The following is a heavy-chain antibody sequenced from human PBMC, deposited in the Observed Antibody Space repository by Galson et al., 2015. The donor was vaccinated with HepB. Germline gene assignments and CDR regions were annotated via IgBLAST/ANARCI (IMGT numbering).Heavy chain of an antibody. CDR2: ISGSGSSI. V-gene: IGHV3-23*01. Sequence: LRLSCAASGFTFSDYGMTWVRQAPGKGLEWVSSISGSGSSIYYADSVKGRFTISRDISKNTLYLQMNSLRVEDTAVYHCAKSQPIAARLTRITRYFALDVWGHGTTVTVSS. CDR3: AKSQPIAARLTRITRYFALDV. D-gene: IGHD6-6*01. J-gene: IGHJ6*02. CDR1: GFTFSDYG.